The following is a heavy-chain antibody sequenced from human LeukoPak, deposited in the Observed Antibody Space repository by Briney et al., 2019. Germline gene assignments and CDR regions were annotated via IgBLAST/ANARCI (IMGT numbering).Heavy chain of an antibody. V-gene: IGHV3-21*01. CDR2: ITRGSIYT. CDR1: GFTFSNYN. Sequence: GGSLRLSCAASGFTFSNYNMNWVRQTPGKGLEWVSSITRGSIYTFYADSVKGRFTISRDNAKNSLYLQMNSLRAEDTAVYYCARALPDTAMVPDYWGQGTLVTVSS. D-gene: IGHD5-18*01. J-gene: IGHJ4*02. CDR3: ARALPDTAMVPDY.